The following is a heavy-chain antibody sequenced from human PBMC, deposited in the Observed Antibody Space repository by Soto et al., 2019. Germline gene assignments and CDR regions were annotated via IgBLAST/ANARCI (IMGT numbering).Heavy chain of an antibody. CDR2: IIPTFGTP. J-gene: IGHJ6*02. CDR3: ARVAYGDYGVDV. CDR1: GDTFSRYA. D-gene: IGHD4-17*01. Sequence: QVQLVQSGAEVKKPGSSVKVSCKASGDTFSRYAISWVRQAPGQGLEWMGGIIPTFGTPNYAQKFQGRATIIADESTSTVYMEVSSLTSEDTAMYYCARVAYGDYGVDVWGQGTTVTVSS. V-gene: IGHV1-69*01.